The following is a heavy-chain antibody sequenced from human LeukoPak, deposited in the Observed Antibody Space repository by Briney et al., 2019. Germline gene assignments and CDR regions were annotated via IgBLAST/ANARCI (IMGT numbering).Heavy chain of an antibody. CDR2: IKKDGSEK. D-gene: IGHD2-2*01. Sequence: PGGSLRLSCVASGFTSSAFWMSWVRRPPGKGLEWVANIKKDGSEKEYVDSVKGRFSIFRDNAKNSVYLQMNSLRAEDTAVYCATFAGVVPGGLLLWGKGITVIVSS. V-gene: IGHV3-7*01. J-gene: IGHJ6*04. CDR1: GFTSSAFW. CDR3: TFAGVVPGGLLL.